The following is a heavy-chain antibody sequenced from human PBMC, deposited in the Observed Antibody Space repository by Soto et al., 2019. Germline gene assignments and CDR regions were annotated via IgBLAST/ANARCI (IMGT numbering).Heavy chain of an antibody. D-gene: IGHD2-15*01. CDR3: ASGGRAPAYYYGMDV. V-gene: IGHV5-51*01. Sequence: GESLKIFCKGSGYSFTSYWIGWVRQMPGKGLEWMGIIYPGDSDTRYSPSFQGQVTISADKSISTAYLQWSSLKASDTAMYYCASGGRAPAYYYGMDVWGQGTTVTVSS. CDR2: IYPGDSDT. J-gene: IGHJ6*02. CDR1: GYSFTSYW.